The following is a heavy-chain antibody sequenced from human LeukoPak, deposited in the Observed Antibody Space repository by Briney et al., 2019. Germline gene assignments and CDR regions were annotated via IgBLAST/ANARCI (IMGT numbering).Heavy chain of an antibody. CDR1: GGSFSGYY. D-gene: IGHD6-19*01. Sequence: SETLSLTCAVYGGSFSGYYWSWIRQPPGKGLEWIGEINHSGSTNYNPSLKSRVTISVDTSKNQFSLKLSSVTAADTAVYYCARVRSSGWYGLTYLDYWGQGTLVTVSS. V-gene: IGHV4-34*01. CDR3: ARVRSSGWYGLTYLDY. J-gene: IGHJ4*02. CDR2: INHSGST.